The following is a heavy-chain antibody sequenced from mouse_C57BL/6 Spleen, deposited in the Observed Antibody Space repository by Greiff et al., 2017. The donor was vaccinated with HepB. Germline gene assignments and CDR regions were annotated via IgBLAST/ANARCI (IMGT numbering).Heavy chain of an antibody. Sequence: QVQLQQPGPELVKPGASVKLSCKASGYTFTSYWMHWVKQRPGQGLEWIGNINPSNGGTNYNEKFKSKATLTVDKSSSTAYMQLSSLTSEDSAVYYCARGDYGSSYPFAYWGQGTLVTVSA. CDR2: INPSNGGT. CDR3: ARGDYGSSYPFAY. CDR1: GYTFTSYW. V-gene: IGHV1-53*01. J-gene: IGHJ3*01. D-gene: IGHD1-1*01.